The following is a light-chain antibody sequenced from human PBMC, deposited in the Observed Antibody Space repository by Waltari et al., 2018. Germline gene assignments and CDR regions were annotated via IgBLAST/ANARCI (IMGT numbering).Light chain of an antibody. V-gene: IGKV3-15*01. Sequence: EIVMQQSPATLFASPGARATLSCRTSQSVSSNLAWYQQKPGQAPRLLIHGASTRATSIPARFSGSGSGTEFTLTISSLQSEDFAVYYCQQSFTFGPGTKVDIK. CDR3: QQSFT. CDR1: QSVSSN. CDR2: GAS. J-gene: IGKJ3*01.